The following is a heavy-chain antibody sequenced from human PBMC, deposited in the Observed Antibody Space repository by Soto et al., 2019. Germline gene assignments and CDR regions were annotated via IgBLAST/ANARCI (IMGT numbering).Heavy chain of an antibody. CDR1: GGSISSYY. D-gene: IGHD4-17*01. CDR2: IYYSGST. V-gene: IGHV4-59*01. CDR3: ARVYGGGFDY. Sequence: QVQLQESGPGLVKPSETLSLTCTVSGGSISSYYWSWIRQPPGKGLEWIGYIYYSGSTKYNPSLKRRVTISVDTSKNQFSLKLSSVTAADTAVYYWARVYGGGFDYWGQGTLVTVSS. J-gene: IGHJ4*02.